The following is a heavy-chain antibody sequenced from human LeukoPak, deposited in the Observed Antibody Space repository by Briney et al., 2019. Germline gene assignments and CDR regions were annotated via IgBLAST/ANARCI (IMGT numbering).Heavy chain of an antibody. V-gene: IGHV1-18*01. CDR1: GYTFIGYG. Sequence: ASVRVSCKASGYTFIGYGFTWVRQAPGQGLEWIGWISAYNGGTNYAQKFQGRVTMTTDTSTTTGYMELRSLKCDDTAVYYCARDQLSYYGSGSYYSDMDVWGQGTTVTVSS. J-gene: IGHJ6*02. D-gene: IGHD3-10*01. CDR3: ARDQLSYYGSGSYYSDMDV. CDR2: ISAYNGGT.